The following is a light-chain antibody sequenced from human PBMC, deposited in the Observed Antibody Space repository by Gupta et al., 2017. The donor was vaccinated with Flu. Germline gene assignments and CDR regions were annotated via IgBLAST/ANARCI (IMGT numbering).Light chain of an antibody. J-gene: IGLJ2*01. CDR1: ALADQY. Sequence: SSELTQPPSVSVSPGQTARLTCPGVALADQYGYWYQQKPGQAPTMVVRKDNQRPSGIPERFSGSSSGTKFTLTISGVQAEDEADYYCQSSDNRGTYVIFGGGTKLTVL. CDR2: KDN. CDR3: QSSDNRGTYVI. V-gene: IGLV3-25*03.